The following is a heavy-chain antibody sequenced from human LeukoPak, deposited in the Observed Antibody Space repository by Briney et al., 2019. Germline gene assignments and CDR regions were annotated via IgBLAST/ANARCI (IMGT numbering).Heavy chain of an antibody. CDR3: ARDTYCSGGSCYNDALDY. Sequence: GGSRRLSCAASGFTFSSYSMNWVRQAPGKGLEWVSYISSSSSTIYYADSVKGRFTISRDNAKNSLYLQMNSLRDEDTAVYYCARDTYCSGGSCYNDALDYWGQGTLVTVSS. D-gene: IGHD2-15*01. J-gene: IGHJ3*01. CDR1: GFTFSSYS. V-gene: IGHV3-48*02. CDR2: ISSSSSTI.